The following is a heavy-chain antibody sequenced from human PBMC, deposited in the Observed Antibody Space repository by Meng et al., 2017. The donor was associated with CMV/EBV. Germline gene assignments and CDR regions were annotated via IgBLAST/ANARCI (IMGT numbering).Heavy chain of an antibody. D-gene: IGHD7-27*01. CDR2: LNEDGSFT. J-gene: IGHJ4*02. V-gene: IGHV3-74*03. Sequence: EVQLWGAGGGLVQPGGFSRPSWADSGFTCSRYCLHWVRQGPGKGLVWVSRLNEDGSFTSYADSVKGRFTISRDNAKNTLYLQMNSLRVDDSGVYYCGRDLTGERDQWGQGTPVTVSS. CDR1: GFTCSRYC. CDR3: GRDLTGERDQ.